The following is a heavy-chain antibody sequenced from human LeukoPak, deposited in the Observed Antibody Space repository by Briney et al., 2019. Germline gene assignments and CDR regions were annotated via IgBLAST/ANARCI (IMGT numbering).Heavy chain of an antibody. CDR1: GASISNRSYF. CDR3: ANADYGLKYYFDY. Sequence: SETLSLTCTVSGASISNRSYFWGWIRQSRGTGLEWNGEMNHSGSTNYNPSLKSRVTISVDTSKNHFSLKLTSMTAADAAEYYCANADYGLKYYFDYWVQGTLVTVSS. V-gene: IGHV4-39*02. CDR2: MNHSGST. D-gene: IGHD4-17*01. J-gene: IGHJ4*02.